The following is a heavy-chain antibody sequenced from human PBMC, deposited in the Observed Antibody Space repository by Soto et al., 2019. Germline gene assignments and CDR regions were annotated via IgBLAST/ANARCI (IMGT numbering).Heavy chain of an antibody. D-gene: IGHD3-9*01. V-gene: IGHV4-4*07. J-gene: IGHJ6*02. CDR3: ARADYDLLTGSYAVDV. Sequence: QVQLQESGPGLVKPSETLSLTCTVSGGSMGNYYWFWIRQFAGKELEWIGRVSSSGNTNDNPSLKSRATLSIDTSKNQFSLKLSSVTAADTAVYYCARADYDLLTGSYAVDVWGQGTTVTVSS. CDR1: GGSMGNYY. CDR2: VSSSGNT.